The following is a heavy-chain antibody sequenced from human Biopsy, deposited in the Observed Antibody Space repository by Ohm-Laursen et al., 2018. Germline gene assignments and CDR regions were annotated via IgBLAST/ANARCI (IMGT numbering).Heavy chain of an antibody. J-gene: IGHJ6*02. V-gene: IGHV4-59*01. D-gene: IGHD2/OR15-2a*01. CDR2: IYYSGGT. CDR1: GGYISHYY. Sequence: GTLSLTCTVSGGYISHYYWTWIRQTPGKGLEWIGYIYYSGGTNYNPSLKSRVTISVDTSKNQFSLRLNSVTAADTAVYYCARATNSTGWPYYYFYGMDVWGQGTTVTVSS. CDR3: ARATNSTGWPYYYFYGMDV.